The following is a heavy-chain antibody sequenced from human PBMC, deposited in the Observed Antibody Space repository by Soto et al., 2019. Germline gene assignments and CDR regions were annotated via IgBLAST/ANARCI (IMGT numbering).Heavy chain of an antibody. CDR3: AREKNSGYYRTVDY. Sequence: QVQLVASGGGVVQPGRSLSLSCAASGFSLSGHGLHWVRQAPGGGLEWVAVVTYEDTERHYPDSVKGRFTITRDTSKNTFYLQMNSLRVDDTAMYYGAREKNSGYYRTVDYWGQGTLVIVSS. D-gene: IGHD3-10*01. V-gene: IGHV3-30*03. CDR1: GFSLSGHG. J-gene: IGHJ4*02. CDR2: VTYEDTER.